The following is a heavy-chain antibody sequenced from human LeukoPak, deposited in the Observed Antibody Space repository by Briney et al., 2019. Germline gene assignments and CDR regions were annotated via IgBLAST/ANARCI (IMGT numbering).Heavy chain of an antibody. CDR1: GYTFTGYY. V-gene: IGHV1-2*02. D-gene: IGHD6-19*01. CDR3: ATTSPGGSGQNE. J-gene: IGHJ4*02. CDR2: INPNSGGT. Sequence: GASVKVSCKASGYTFTGYYMHWVRQAPGQGLEWMGWINPNSGGTNYAQKFQGRVTMTRDTSISTAYMELSRLRPDDTAVYYCATTSPGGSGQNEWGQGTLVTVSS.